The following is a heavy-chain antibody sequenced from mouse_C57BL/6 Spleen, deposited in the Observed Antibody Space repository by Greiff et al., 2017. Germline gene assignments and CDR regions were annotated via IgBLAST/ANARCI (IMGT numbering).Heavy chain of an antibody. V-gene: IGHV1-50*01. CDR3: ARWYDYDGWFAY. CDR2: IDPSDSYT. D-gene: IGHD2-4*01. Sequence: VQLQQPGAELVKPGASVKLSCKASGYTFTSYWMQWVKQRPGQGLEWIGEIDPSDSYTNYNQKFKGKATLTVDTSSSTAYMQLSSLTSEDSAVYYCARWYDYDGWFAYWGQGTLVTVSA. CDR1: GYTFTSYW. J-gene: IGHJ3*01.